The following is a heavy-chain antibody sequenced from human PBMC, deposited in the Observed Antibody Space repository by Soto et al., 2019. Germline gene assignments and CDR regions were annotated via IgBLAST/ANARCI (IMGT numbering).Heavy chain of an antibody. D-gene: IGHD3-10*01. CDR3: AKARGSGSYYPYYYGMDV. J-gene: IGHJ6*02. CDR1: GFTFSSYA. CDR2: IGGSGGDT. V-gene: IGHV3-23*01. Sequence: GSLRLSCAASGFTFSSYAMSWVRQAPGKGLEWVSTIGGSGGDTYYAGSVKGRFTISRDNSRDALYLQMNSLRAEDTALYYCAKARGSGSYYPYYYGMDVWGQGTTVTVSS.